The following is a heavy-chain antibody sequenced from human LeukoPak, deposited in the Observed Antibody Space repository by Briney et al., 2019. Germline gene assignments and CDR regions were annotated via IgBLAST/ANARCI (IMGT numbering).Heavy chain of an antibody. J-gene: IGHJ4*02. D-gene: IGHD2-8*01. CDR3: ARDLGVDIVLMVDY. CDR1: GYTFTSYG. Sequence: GASVKVSCKASGYTFTSYGISWVRQAPGQGLEWMGWISAYNGNTNYAQKFQGRVTMTTDTSTSTAYMELRSLRSDDTAVYYCARDLGVDIVLMVDYWGQGTLVTVSS. V-gene: IGHV1-18*01. CDR2: ISAYNGNT.